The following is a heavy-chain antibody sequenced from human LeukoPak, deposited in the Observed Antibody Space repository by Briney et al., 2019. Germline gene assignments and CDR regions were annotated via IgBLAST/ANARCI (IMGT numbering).Heavy chain of an antibody. CDR2: IWYDGSKK. CDR3: AKHYSNYFDY. D-gene: IGHD2-2*01. V-gene: IGHV3-33*06. CDR1: GFTFSTYG. Sequence: GRSLRLSCAASGFTFSTYGMHWVRQAPGKGLEWVALIWYDGSKKYYADSVKGRFTISRDNSKNTLYLQMNSLRAEDTAVYYCAKHYSNYFDYWGQGTLVTVSS. J-gene: IGHJ4*02.